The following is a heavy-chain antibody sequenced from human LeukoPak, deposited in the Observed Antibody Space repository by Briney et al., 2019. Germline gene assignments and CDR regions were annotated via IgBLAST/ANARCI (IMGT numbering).Heavy chain of an antibody. CDR2: IYPGDSDT. D-gene: IGHD6-19*01. J-gene: IGHJ4*02. CDR1: GYSFTSYW. V-gene: IGHV5-51*01. CDR3: AGHASGWYGERDY. Sequence: GESLKISCKGSGYSFTSYWIGWVRQMPGKGLEWMGIIYPGDSDTRYSPSFQGQVTISADRSISTAYLQWSSLKASDTALYYCAGHASGWYGERDYWGQGTLVTVSS.